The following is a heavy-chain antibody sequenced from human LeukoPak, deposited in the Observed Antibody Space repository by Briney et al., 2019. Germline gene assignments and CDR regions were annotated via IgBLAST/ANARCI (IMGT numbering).Heavy chain of an antibody. Sequence: GGSLRLSCAASGFTFSDYYMSWIRQAPGNGLEWVSYISSSGRTIYYADSVKGRFTISRDNTKNSVYLQMNSLRAEDTAVYYCARVRYSDSSVLTRKRSYYFDYWGQGTLVTVSS. D-gene: IGHD3-22*01. CDR3: ARVRYSDSSVLTRKRSYYFDY. V-gene: IGHV3-11*01. CDR1: GFTFSDYY. CDR2: ISSSGRTI. J-gene: IGHJ4*02.